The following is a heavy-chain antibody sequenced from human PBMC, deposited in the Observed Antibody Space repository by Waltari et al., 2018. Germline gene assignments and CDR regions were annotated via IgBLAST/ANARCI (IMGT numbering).Heavy chain of an antibody. CDR3: VKLSSDI. CDR1: VFILSNYA. Sequence: EVQLVESGGGFVQSGGSLRLSCSASVFILSNYAMHWVRQAPGKGLEDVSVISNNGDTTYYIDSVKGRFSISRDNSKNTLYRQVNSLTTEDSAVYYCVKLSSDIWGQGTRVTVSS. V-gene: IGHV3-64D*08. J-gene: IGHJ4*02. CDR2: ISNNGDTT. D-gene: IGHD3-16*02.